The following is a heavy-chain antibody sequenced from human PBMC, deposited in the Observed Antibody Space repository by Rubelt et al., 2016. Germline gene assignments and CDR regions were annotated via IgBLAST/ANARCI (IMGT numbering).Heavy chain of an antibody. CDR3: ARHSNAYRFGKDV. CDR2: IYYSGGT. J-gene: IGHJ6*02. Sequence: QLQLQESGPGLVKPSETLSLTCTVSGGSISSGSYYWGWVRQPPGNRLEWIGQIYYSGGTSYNPSLKSRVSLSVDTATNQVSLTLNSVTAADTAVYYCARHSNAYRFGKDVWGQGTTVTVSS. CDR1: GGSISSGSYY. V-gene: IGHV4-61*05. D-gene: IGHD6-13*01.